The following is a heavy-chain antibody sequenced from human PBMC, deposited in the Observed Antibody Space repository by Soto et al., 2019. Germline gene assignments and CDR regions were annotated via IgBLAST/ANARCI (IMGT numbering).Heavy chain of an antibody. J-gene: IGHJ6*02. D-gene: IGHD2-2*01. V-gene: IGHV3-23*01. CDR1: GFTFSSYA. CDR2: ISGSGGST. Sequence: GGSLRLSCAASGFTFSSYAMSWVRQAPGKGLEWVSAISGSGGSTYYADSVKGRFTISRDNSKNSLYLQMNSLRAEDTAVYYCAKGTSRNCSSTSCYAYYYYGMDVSGQGTTVTVAS. CDR3: AKGTSRNCSSTSCYAYYYYGMDV.